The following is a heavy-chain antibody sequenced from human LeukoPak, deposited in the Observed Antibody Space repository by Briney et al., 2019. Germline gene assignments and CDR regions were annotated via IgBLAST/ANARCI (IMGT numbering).Heavy chain of an antibody. V-gene: IGHV4-59*12. CDR2: IYYSGST. CDR1: GGSISSYY. CDR3: ARDSGTTGEVKFVP. J-gene: IGHJ5*02. D-gene: IGHD4-17*01. Sequence: SETLSLTCTVSGGSISSYYWSWIRQPPGKGLEWIGYIYYSGSTNYNPSLKSRVTISVDTSKNQFSLNLRSVTAADTAVYYCARDSGTTGEVKFVPWGQGILVTVSS.